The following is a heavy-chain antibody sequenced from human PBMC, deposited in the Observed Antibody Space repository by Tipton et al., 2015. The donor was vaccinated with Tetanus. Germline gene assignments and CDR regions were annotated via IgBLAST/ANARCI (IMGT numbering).Heavy chain of an antibody. J-gene: IGHJ4*02. CDR3: ARHIMITFGGVIAQPTFDS. D-gene: IGHD3-16*02. V-gene: IGHV1-69*06. CDR1: GYSFTGFY. Sequence: QSGAEVKKPGTSVKVSCKASGYSFTGFYIQWVRQAPGQGLEWMGGIIPMLGTADYAQKFQGRVTITADKATSTAYMGLSSLRSDDTAVYFCARHIMITFGGVIAQPTFDSWGEGTLVTVSS. CDR2: IIPMLGTA.